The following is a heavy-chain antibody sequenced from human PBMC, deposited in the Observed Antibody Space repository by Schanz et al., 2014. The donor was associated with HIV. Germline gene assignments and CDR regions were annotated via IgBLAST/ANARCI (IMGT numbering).Heavy chain of an antibody. CDR2: ITPDGSVT. CDR1: GFTFGTTW. V-gene: IGHV3-74*02. J-gene: IGHJ3*01. D-gene: IGHD3-16*01. Sequence: EEQVLESGGGLVQPGGSLRLSCVASGFTFGTTWMYWVRQGPGKGLTWVSYITPDGSVTYADSVKGRFTASRDSSKNTLFLQMNSLRVEDTATYYCRVFMFTYDVWGQGTMVTVSS. CDR3: RVFMFTYDV.